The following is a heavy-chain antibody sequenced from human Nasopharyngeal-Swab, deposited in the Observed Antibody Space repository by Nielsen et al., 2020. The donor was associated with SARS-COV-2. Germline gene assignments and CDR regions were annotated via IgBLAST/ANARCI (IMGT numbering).Heavy chain of an antibody. CDR1: GFTFSSYW. J-gene: IGHJ4*02. V-gene: IGHV3-30*02. CDR3: AKDKVDCSGGSCYENPFDY. D-gene: IGHD2-15*01. CDR2: IRYDGSNK. Sequence: GGSLRLSCAASGFTFSSYWMSWVRQAPGKGLEWVAFIRYDGSNKYYADSVKGRFTISRDNSKNTLYLQMNSLRAEDTAVYYCAKDKVDCSGGSCYENPFDYWGQGTLVTVSS.